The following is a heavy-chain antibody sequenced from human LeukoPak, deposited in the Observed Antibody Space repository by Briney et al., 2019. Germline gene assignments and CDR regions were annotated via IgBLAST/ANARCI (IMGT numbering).Heavy chain of an antibody. CDR3: ARGESIAMKFDY. V-gene: IGHV3-30*04. CDR2: ISYDGSNK. D-gene: IGHD6-6*01. J-gene: IGHJ4*02. CDR1: GFTFSSYA. Sequence: GGTLRLSCAASGFTFSSYAMHWVRQAPGKGLEWVAVISYDGSNKYYADSVKGRFTISRDNSKNTLYLQMNSLRAEDTAVYYCARGESIAMKFDYWGQGTLVTVSS.